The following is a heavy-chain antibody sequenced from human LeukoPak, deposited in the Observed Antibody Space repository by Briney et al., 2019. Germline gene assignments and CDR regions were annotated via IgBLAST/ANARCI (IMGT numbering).Heavy chain of an antibody. CDR1: GFTFSTYA. V-gene: IGHV3-23*01. Sequence: GGSLRLSCAASGFTFSTYAMSWVRQAPGTGLEWVSAISNSGGSTYYADSVKGRFTISRDNSKNTLYQQMHSLRAEDTAVYYCAKSIVVVSATRVFGYWGQGTLVTVSS. CDR2: ISNSGGST. D-gene: IGHD2-21*02. CDR3: AKSIVVVSATRVFGY. J-gene: IGHJ4*02.